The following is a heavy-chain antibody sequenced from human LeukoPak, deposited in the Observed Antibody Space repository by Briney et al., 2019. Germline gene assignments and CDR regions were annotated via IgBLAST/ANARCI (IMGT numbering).Heavy chain of an antibody. V-gene: IGHV1-2*02. Sequence: VSVKVSCKASGYTFTGYYMHWVRQAPGQGLEWMGWINPNSGGTNYAQKFQGRVTMTRDTSISTAYMELSRLRSDDTAVYYCARDATYSSGWYIDPWGQGTLVTVSS. J-gene: IGHJ5*02. CDR2: INPNSGGT. CDR1: GYTFTGYY. CDR3: ARDATYSSGWYIDP. D-gene: IGHD6-19*01.